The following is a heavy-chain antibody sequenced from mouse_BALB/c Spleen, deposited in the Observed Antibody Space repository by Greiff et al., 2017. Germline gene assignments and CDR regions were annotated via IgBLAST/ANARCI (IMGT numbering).Heavy chain of an antibody. V-gene: IGHV2-2*02. CDR3: ARNDYYGSSYEAMDY. CDR1: GFSLTSYG. CDR2: IWSGGST. D-gene: IGHD1-1*01. Sequence: VKLMESGPGLVQPSQSLSITCTVSGFSLTSYGVHWVRQSPGKGLEWLGVIWSGGSTDYNAAFISRLSISKDNSKSQVFFKMNSLQANDTAIYYCARNDYYGSSYEAMDYWGQGTSVTVSS. J-gene: IGHJ4*01.